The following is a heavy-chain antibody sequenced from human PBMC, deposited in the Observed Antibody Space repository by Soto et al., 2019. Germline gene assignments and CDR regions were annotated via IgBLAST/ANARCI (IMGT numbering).Heavy chain of an antibody. Sequence: GGSLRLSCAASGFTFSSYAMSRVRQAPGKGLEWVSAISGSGGSTYYADSVKGRFTISRDNSKNTLYLQMNSLRAEDTAVYYCANRGRGYSGDFDYWGQGTLDTVSS. J-gene: IGHJ4*02. CDR1: GFTFSSYA. CDR3: ANRGRGYSGDFDY. D-gene: IGHD6-25*01. V-gene: IGHV3-23*01. CDR2: ISGSGGST.